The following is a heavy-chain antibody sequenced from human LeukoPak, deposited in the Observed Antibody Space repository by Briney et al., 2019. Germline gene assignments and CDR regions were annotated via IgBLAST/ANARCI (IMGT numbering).Heavy chain of an antibody. J-gene: IGHJ4*02. CDR3: AKDVAPDSGWDLYY. CDR2: IYNSGAKI. D-gene: IGHD6-19*01. V-gene: IGHV3-23*01. Sequence: PGGSLRLSCAVSGLTFSTYSMTWVRQGPGKGLEWVSSIYNSGAKIFYADSVKGRFTISRDNSKNMLYLQMNSLRVEDTAVYYCAKDVAPDSGWDLYYWGQGTLVTVSS. CDR1: GLTFSTYS.